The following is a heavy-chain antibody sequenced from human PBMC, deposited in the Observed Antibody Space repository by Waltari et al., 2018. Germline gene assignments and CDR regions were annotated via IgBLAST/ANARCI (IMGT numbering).Heavy chain of an antibody. Sequence: QVQLQESGPGLVKPSETLSLTCTVSGGSISSSSYYWGWIRQPPGKGLEWIGSIYYSGSTYYNPSLKSRVTISVDTSKNQFSLKLSSVTAADTAVYYCARVYRGGATIFDYWGQGTLVTVSS. CDR3: ARVYRGGATIFDY. CDR1: GGSISSSSYY. CDR2: IYYSGST. J-gene: IGHJ4*02. V-gene: IGHV4-39*01. D-gene: IGHD1-26*01.